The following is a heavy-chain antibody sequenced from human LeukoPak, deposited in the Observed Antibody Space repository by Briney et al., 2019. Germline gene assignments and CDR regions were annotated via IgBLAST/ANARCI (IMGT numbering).Heavy chain of an antibody. CDR1: GFTFSSYE. V-gene: IGHV3-48*03. CDR2: ISSSGSTI. CDR3: AKRPSDYGDYVSYFDY. J-gene: IGHJ4*02. Sequence: GGSLRLSCAASGFTFSSYEMNWVRQAPGKGLEWVSYISSSGSTIYYADSVKGRFTISRDNAKNSLYLQMNSLRAEDTAVYYCAKRPSDYGDYVSYFDYWGQGTLVTVSS. D-gene: IGHD4-17*01.